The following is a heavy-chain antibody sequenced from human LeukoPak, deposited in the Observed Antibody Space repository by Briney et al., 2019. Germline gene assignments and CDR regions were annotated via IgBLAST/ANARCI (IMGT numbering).Heavy chain of an antibody. V-gene: IGHV3-9*01. CDR3: AKDMGWYYYDSSGSKGFGY. Sequence: QPGGSLRLSCAASGFTFDDYAMHWVRQAPGKGLEWVSGISWNSGSIGYADSVKGRFTISRDNAKNSLYLQMNSLRAEDTALYYCAKDMGWYYYDSSGSKGFGYWGQGTLVTVSS. D-gene: IGHD3-22*01. CDR2: ISWNSGSI. CDR1: GFTFDDYA. J-gene: IGHJ4*02.